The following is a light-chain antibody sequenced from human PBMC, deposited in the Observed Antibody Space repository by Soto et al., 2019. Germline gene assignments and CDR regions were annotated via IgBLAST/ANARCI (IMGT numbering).Light chain of an antibody. CDR1: QGISSY. CDR2: AAS. CDR3: QQLNSYPFT. J-gene: IGKJ4*01. V-gene: IGKV1-9*01. Sequence: DIQLTQSPSFLSASVGDRVTITCRASQGISSYLAWYQQKPGKAPKLLIYAASPLQSGVPSRFSGSGSGTEFTLTISSLQPEDFATYYCQQLNSYPFTFGGGTKVEIK.